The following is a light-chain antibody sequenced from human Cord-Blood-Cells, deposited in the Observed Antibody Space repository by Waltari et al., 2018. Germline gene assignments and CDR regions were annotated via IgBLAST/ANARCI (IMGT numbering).Light chain of an antibody. Sequence: DIQMTQSPSSMSAAVGDRVTSTCQASQDINNYLNWYQQKPGKAPKLLIYDASNLETGVPSRFSGSGSGTDFTFTISSLQPEDIATYYCQQYDNLPLTFGGGTKVEIK. CDR1: QDINNY. CDR2: DAS. J-gene: IGKJ4*01. V-gene: IGKV1-33*01. CDR3: QQYDNLPLT.